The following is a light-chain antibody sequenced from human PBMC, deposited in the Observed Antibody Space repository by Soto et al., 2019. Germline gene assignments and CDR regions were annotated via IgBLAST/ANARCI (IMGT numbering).Light chain of an antibody. CDR2: DDN. J-gene: IGLJ1*01. CDR1: SSNIGGNS. V-gene: IGLV1-51*01. Sequence: VLTXPPSVSAAPGQKVTISCSGSSSNIGGNSVSWYQQLPGTAPKLLIYDDNKRPSGIPDRFSGSKSGTSATLGITGFQTGDEADYYCGSWDSSLSAYVFGTGTKVTVL. CDR3: GSWDSSLSAYV.